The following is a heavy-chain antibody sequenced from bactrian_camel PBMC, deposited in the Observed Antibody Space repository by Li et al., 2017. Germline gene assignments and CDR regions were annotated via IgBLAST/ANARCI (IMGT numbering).Heavy chain of an antibody. CDR3: AAREARFGCGLTRRSFTY. J-gene: IGHJ4*01. CDR2: IGTVAAGGER. CDR1: GLAPGSFMF. D-gene: IGHD3*01. Sequence: ESGGGPVQAGGSLRLSCAASGLAPGSFMFMAWFRQTPGKEREPVAAIGTVAAGGERYYGDVGKDRFTISLDTAKSTLYLQMTSLKPEDTGMYYCAAREARFGCGLTRRSFTYWGQGTQVTVS. V-gene: IGHV3S56*01.